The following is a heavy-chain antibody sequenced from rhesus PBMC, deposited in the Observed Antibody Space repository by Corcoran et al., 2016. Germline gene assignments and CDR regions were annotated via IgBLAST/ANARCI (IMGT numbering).Heavy chain of an antibody. Sequence: QVQLVQSGAEVNKPGSSVKVSCKASGYTFPDYYIHWVPHAPGQGLEWMGEINPQTGGTKYTQNFQGRVTTTRDASTNTAYMELSSLRSEDTAVYFCVRGWSGGFDSWGQGVLVTVSS. J-gene: IGHJ4*01. V-gene: IGHV1-138*01. CDR3: VRGWSGGFDS. CDR1: GYTFPDYY. CDR2: INPQTGGT. D-gene: IGHD6-37*01.